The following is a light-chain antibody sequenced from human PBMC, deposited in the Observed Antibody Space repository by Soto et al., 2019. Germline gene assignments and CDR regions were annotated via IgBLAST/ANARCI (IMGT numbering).Light chain of an antibody. CDR1: STDVGGYNY. CDR3: SSYAGSNIVV. Sequence: QSALTQPPSASGSPGQSVTISCSGTSTDVGGYNYVSWYQQHPGKAPKLMICDVSRRPAGVPDRFSGSKSGNTASLTVSGLQAEDEADYYCSSYAGSNIVVFGGVTKLTVL. J-gene: IGLJ2*01. V-gene: IGLV2-8*01. CDR2: DVS.